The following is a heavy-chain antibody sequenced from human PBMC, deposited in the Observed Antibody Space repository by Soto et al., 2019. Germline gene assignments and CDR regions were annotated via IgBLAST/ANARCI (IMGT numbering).Heavy chain of an antibody. CDR1: GFTFDAHA. Sequence: EVQLVESGGVAVQPGGSLRLSCAASGFTFDAHAMHWVRQGPGKGLEWVSLISWDGGTAFYADSVKGRFTVSRDNSKNSLYLQMNGLRIEDTALYYCARDAPRYCSSSSCSTGFDPWGQGTLVTVSS. D-gene: IGHD2-15*01. CDR3: ARDAPRYCSSSSCSTGFDP. V-gene: IGHV3-43D*04. J-gene: IGHJ5*02. CDR2: ISWDGGTA.